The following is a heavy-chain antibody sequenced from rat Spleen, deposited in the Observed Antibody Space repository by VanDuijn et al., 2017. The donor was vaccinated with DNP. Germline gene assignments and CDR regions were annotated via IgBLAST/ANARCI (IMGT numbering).Heavy chain of an antibody. CDR3: AKPVDYYSGGFAY. D-gene: IGHD1-1*01. Sequence: EVQLVESGGGLVQPGRSLKLSCAASGFTFSDYYMAWVRQAPRKGLEWVAYITYDVGSTYYGDSVKGRFTISRDNAKSTRSLQVNSLRSEDMATYYCAKPVDYYSGGFAYWGQGTLVTVSS. CDR1: GFTFSDYY. J-gene: IGHJ3*01. V-gene: IGHV5-22*01. CDR2: ITYDVGST.